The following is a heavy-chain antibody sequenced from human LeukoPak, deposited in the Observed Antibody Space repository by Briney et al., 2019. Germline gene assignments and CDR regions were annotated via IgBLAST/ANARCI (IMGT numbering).Heavy chain of an antibody. CDR1: GFTFDAYA. D-gene: IGHD5-12*01. CDR3: AKAGRYGYAWYFDY. CDR2: ILGDGGST. Sequence: GGSLRLSCAASGFTFDAYAMHWVRRTPGKGLEWVSVILGDGGSTKYADSVKGRFTISRDNSKNSLYLQMNSLRTEDAALYYCAKAGRYGYAWYFDYWGQGTLVTVSS. V-gene: IGHV3-43*02. J-gene: IGHJ4*02.